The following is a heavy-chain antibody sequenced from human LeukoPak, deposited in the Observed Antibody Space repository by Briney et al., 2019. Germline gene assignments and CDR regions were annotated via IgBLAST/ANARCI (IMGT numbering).Heavy chain of an antibody. Sequence: GSLRLSCAASGFTFSSYSMNWVRQAPGKGPEWVSSISSSSNYIYYADSVKGRFTISRDNAKKSLYLQMNSLRAEDTAVYYCARGDSSVLDYWGQGTLVTVSS. V-gene: IGHV3-21*01. CDR2: ISSSSNYI. CDR3: ARGDSSVLDY. D-gene: IGHD3-22*01. CDR1: GFTFSSYS. J-gene: IGHJ4*02.